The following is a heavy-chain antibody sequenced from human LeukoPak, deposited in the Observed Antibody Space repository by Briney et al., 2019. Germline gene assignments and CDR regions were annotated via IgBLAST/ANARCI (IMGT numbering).Heavy chain of an antibody. V-gene: IGHV3-74*01. CDR3: ARALDYGDYVDY. J-gene: IGHJ4*02. CDR2: VNSDGRSR. Sequence: GGSLRLSCAGSGYPFSSYWMHWVRQAQGKGLVWVSRVNSDGRSRSYADSVKGRFTISRDNAKNTLYLQMNSLRAEDTAVYYCARALDYGDYVDYWGQGTLVTVSS. CDR1: GYPFSSYW. D-gene: IGHD4-17*01.